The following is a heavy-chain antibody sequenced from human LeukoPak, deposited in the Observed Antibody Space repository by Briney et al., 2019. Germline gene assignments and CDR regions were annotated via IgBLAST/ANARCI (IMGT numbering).Heavy chain of an antibody. V-gene: IGHV1-2*06. CDR3: ASLYDIVGTTVDY. Sequence: ASVKVSCKTSGYTFTNYYIHWVRQAPGQGLEWMGRIDPNTGGTKSAKNFQGRVTMTRDTSISTAYMALSGLRSDDTAFYYCASLYDIVGTTVDYWGQGTLVTVSS. CDR2: IDPNTGGT. CDR1: GYTFTNYY. J-gene: IGHJ4*02. D-gene: IGHD1-26*01.